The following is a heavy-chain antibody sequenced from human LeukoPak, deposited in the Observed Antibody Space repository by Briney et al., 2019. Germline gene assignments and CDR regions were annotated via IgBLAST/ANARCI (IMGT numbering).Heavy chain of an antibody. CDR2: LYSGGST. J-gene: IGHJ3*02. CDR3: AKEMATMNAFDI. V-gene: IGHV3-66*01. Sequence: GGSLRLSRAASGFTVSSNYMSWVRQAPGKGLEWVSVLYSGGSTDYKDPVQDRFIISRDNSKNTLYLQINSLRAEDTAVYYCAKEMATMNAFDIWGQGTMVTVSS. D-gene: IGHD5-24*01. CDR1: GFTVSSNY.